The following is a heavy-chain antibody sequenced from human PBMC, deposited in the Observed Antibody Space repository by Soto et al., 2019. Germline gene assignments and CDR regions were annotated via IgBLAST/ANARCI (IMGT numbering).Heavy chain of an antibody. CDR1: GFTYNTYW. CDR3: ARSGGDYNYYYDIDV. V-gene: IGHV3-74*01. CDR2: IYSDVSTA. Sequence: GGSLRLSCAASGFTYNTYWMNWVRQVPGKGLMWVSRIYSDVSTARYADSVKGRFTISRDSAKNTVYLQMNSLRAEDTAVYYCARSGGDYNYYYDIDVWGQGTTVTASS. D-gene: IGHD2-21*02. J-gene: IGHJ6*02.